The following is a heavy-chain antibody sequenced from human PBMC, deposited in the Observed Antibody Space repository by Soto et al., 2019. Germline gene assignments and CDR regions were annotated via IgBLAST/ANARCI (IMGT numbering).Heavy chain of an antibody. V-gene: IGHV3-30*03. Sequence: GGSLRLSCAASGFTFSNYGIHWVRQAPGKGLEWVAVISRDGSVRYYADSVKGRFTISRDNSKNTLYLQMNNLRAEDTAVYYCARDPTDSRTSDYWGQGTLVTVSS. CDR1: GFTFSNYG. J-gene: IGHJ4*02. CDR2: ISRDGSVR. D-gene: IGHD3-22*01. CDR3: ARDPTDSRTSDY.